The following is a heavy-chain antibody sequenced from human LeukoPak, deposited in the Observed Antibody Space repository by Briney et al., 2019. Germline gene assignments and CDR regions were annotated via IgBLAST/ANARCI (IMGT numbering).Heavy chain of an antibody. J-gene: IGHJ4*02. CDR1: GYSISSGYF. V-gene: IGHV4-38-2*02. Sequence: SETLSLTCTVSGYSISSGYFWGWIRQPPGKGLEWIGTIYHSGSTYYNASLESRVTISVDTSKNQFSLKLSSVTAADTAVYYCARHKGYSSSWYPSPGRKYYFDYWGQGTLVTVSS. D-gene: IGHD6-13*01. CDR2: IYHSGST. CDR3: ARHKGYSSSWYPSPGRKYYFDY.